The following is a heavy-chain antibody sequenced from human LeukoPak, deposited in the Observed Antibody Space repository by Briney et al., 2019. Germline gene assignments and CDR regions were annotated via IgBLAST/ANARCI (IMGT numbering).Heavy chain of an antibody. D-gene: IGHD3-10*01. V-gene: IGHV3-23*01. CDR3: AKSGDGSGSYWYYFDY. CDR2: ISGSGGST. J-gene: IGHJ4*02. Sequence: GGSLRLSCAASGFTFSSYAMSWVRQAPGKGLEWVSAISGSGGSTYYADSVKGRFTFSRDNSKNTLYLQMNSLRAEDTAVYYCAKSGDGSGSYWYYFDYLGQGTLVTVSS. CDR1: GFTFSSYA.